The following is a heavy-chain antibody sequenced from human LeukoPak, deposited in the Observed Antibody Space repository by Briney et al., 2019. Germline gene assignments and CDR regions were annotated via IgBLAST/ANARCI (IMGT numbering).Heavy chain of an antibody. CDR1: GGSISSGDYY. Sequence: SEILSLTCTVSGGSISSGDYYWSWIRQPPGKGLEWIGYIYYSGSTYYNPSLKSRVTISVDTSKNQFSLKLSSVTAADTAVYYCARVYDYGDYFPFDYWGQGTLVTVSS. J-gene: IGHJ4*02. D-gene: IGHD4-17*01. CDR3: ARVYDYGDYFPFDY. CDR2: IYYSGST. V-gene: IGHV4-30-4*01.